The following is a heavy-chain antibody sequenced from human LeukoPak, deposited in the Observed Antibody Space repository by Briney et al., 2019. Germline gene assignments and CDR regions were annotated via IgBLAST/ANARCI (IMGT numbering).Heavy chain of an antibody. CDR1: GFTLSTYA. CDR2: TSSSDAGT. Sequence: GGSLRLSCAASGFTLSTYAMSWVRQTPGKGLEWVAATSSSDAGTYHADSVRGRFTISRDNSKNTLYLQMNSLRAEDTALYYCAKGSSSWYSNTDIDYWGQGTLVTVSS. V-gene: IGHV3-23*01. CDR3: AKGSSSWYSNTDIDY. D-gene: IGHD6-13*01. J-gene: IGHJ4*02.